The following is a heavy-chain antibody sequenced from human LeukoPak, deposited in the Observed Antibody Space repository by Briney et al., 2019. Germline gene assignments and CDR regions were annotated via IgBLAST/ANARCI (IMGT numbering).Heavy chain of an antibody. CDR1: GGSISSSSYY. Sequence: PSETLSLTCTVSGGSISSSSYYWGWIRQPPGKGLEWIGSIYYSGSTYYNPSLKSRVTISVDTSKNQFSLKLSSVTAADTAVYYCARAFSYYGSGKNWFDPWGQGTLVTVSS. CDR2: IYYSGST. D-gene: IGHD3-10*01. J-gene: IGHJ5*02. V-gene: IGHV4-39*07. CDR3: ARAFSYYGSGKNWFDP.